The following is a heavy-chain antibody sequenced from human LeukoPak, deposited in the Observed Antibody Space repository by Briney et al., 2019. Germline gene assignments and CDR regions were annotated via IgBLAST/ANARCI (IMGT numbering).Heavy chain of an antibody. CDR3: ARIGGSNQPILDY. CDR2: ISSSSSYI. J-gene: IGHJ4*02. D-gene: IGHD1-14*01. CDR1: GFTFSSYA. Sequence: GGSLRLSCAASGFTFSSYAMHWVRQAPGKGVEWVSSISSSSSYIYYADSVKGRFTISRDNAKNSLYLQMNSLRAEDTAVYYCARIGGSNQPILDYWGQGTLVTVSS. V-gene: IGHV3-21*01.